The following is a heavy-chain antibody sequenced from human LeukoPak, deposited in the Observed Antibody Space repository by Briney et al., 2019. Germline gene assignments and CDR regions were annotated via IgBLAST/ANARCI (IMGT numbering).Heavy chain of an antibody. CDR1: GYTFSGYF. D-gene: IGHD1-1*01. V-gene: IGHV1-2*06. CDR3: ARDLSSTPNWELDH. Sequence: ASVKVSCKASGYTFSGYFVHWVRQAPGQGLEWMGRINAGSGDTEFAQKFQGRVTMTRDTSVSTAYMEVSGLTSDDTAMYYCARDLSSTPNWELDHWGQGTLVTVPS. CDR2: INAGSGDT. J-gene: IGHJ4*02.